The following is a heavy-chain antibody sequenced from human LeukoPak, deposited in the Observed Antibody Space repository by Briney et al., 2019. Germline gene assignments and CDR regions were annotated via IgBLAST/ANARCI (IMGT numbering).Heavy chain of an antibody. V-gene: IGHV1-2*02. D-gene: IGHD2-15*01. CDR2: INPNSGVA. J-gene: IGHJ4*02. Sequence: KPGASVTVSCKASGYTFTDYYMHWVRLAPGQGLEWMGWINPNSGVANYAQNFQGRVTMTRDTSISTAYMELSSLGSDDTAVYYCARDRAGGSCQEWGQGTLVTVSS. CDR1: GYTFTDYY. CDR3: ARDRAGGSCQE.